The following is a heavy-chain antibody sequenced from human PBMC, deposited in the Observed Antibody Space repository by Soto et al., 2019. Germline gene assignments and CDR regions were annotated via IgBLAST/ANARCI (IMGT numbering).Heavy chain of an antibody. Sequence: QVQLVQSGAEMKKPGASVKVSCKTSGYTFTSYSISWVRQAPGQGLEWMGWINVYNGNKKYAQNLQGRVTMTTDTSTSTAYMELRSLRSDDTAVYYCARDLAVGWFDPWGQGTLVTVSS. V-gene: IGHV1-18*01. D-gene: IGHD2-2*01. J-gene: IGHJ5*02. CDR1: GYTFTSYS. CDR2: INVYNGNK. CDR3: ARDLAVGWFDP.